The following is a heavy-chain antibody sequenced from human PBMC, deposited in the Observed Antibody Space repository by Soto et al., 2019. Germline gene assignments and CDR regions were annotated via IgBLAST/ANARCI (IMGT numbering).Heavy chain of an antibody. CDR2: INPSGGST. CDR1: GYTFTSYY. D-gene: IGHD6-19*01. J-gene: IGHJ4*02. V-gene: IGHV1-46*01. CDR3: ARDRSYRLSIAVAGIEVVY. Sequence: ASVKVSCKASGYTFTSYYMHWVRQAPGQGLEWMGIINPSGGSTSYAQKFQGRVTMTRDTSTSTVYMELSSLRSEDTAVYYCARDRSYRLSIAVAGIEVVYWGQGTLVTVSS.